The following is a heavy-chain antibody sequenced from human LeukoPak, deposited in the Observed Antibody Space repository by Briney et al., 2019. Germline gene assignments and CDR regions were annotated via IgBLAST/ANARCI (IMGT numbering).Heavy chain of an antibody. V-gene: IGHV1-46*01. CDR2: INPSGGST. CDR3: ARVPTTVADY. J-gene: IGHJ4*02. Sequence: ASVKVSCKASGYIFTKYYIHWVRQAPGQGPEWMGMINPSGGSTDYTQKFQGRLTVTRDTSTITVYMELSSLRFEDTAVYYCARVPTTVADYWGQGTLVTVSS. CDR1: GYIFTKYY. D-gene: IGHD4-17*01.